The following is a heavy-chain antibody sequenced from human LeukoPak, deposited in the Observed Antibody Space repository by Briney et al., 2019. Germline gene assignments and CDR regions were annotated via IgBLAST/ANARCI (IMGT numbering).Heavy chain of an antibody. D-gene: IGHD2-15*01. Sequence: GGSLRLSCAASGFTFSSYGMHWVRQAPGKGLEWVAVISYDGSNKYYADSVKGRFPISRDNSKNTLYLQMNSLRAEDTAVYYCAKDIGSIDYYYGMDVWGQGTTVTVSS. V-gene: IGHV3-30*18. CDR3: AKDIGSIDYYYGMDV. CDR2: ISYDGSNK. J-gene: IGHJ6*02. CDR1: GFTFSSYG.